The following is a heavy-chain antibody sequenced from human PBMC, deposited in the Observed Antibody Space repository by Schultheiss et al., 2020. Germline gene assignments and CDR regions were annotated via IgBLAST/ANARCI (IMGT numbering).Heavy chain of an antibody. Sequence: LSLTCAVYGGSFSGYYWSWIRQPPGKGLEWVSYISSSGSTIYYADSVKGRFTISRDNSKNTLYLQMNSLRAEDTAVYYCAKPRLGELSLLNWGQGTLVTVSS. CDR2: ISSSGSTI. CDR1: GGSFSGYY. CDR3: AKPRLGELSLLN. D-gene: IGHD3-16*02. V-gene: IGHV3-11*01. J-gene: IGHJ4*02.